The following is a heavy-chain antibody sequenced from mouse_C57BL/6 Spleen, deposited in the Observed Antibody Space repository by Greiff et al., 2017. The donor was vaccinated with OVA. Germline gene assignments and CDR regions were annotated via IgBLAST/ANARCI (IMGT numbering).Heavy chain of an antibody. CDR3: ARDEARGYFDY. CDR2: IYPGSGNT. J-gene: IGHJ2*01. V-gene: IGHV1-66*01. CDR1: GYSFTSYY. Sequence: QVQLQQSGPELVKPGASVKISCKASGYSFTSYYIHWVKQRPGQGLEWIGWIYPGSGNTKYNEKFKGKATLTADTSSSTAYMQLSSLTSEDSAVYYCARDEARGYFDYWGQGTTLTVSS.